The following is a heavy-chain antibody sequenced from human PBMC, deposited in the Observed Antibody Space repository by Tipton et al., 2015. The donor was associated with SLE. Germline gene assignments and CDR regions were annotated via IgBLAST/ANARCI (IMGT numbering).Heavy chain of an antibody. CDR2: MWYDGSNK. J-gene: IGHJ4*02. V-gene: IGHV3-33*08. CDR1: GFTFSTYA. D-gene: IGHD6-6*01. CDR3: AASIAALTPFDY. Sequence: SLRLSCAASGFTFSTYAMHWVRQAPGKGLEWVAVMWYDGSNKYYADSVKGRFTISRDNSKNTLYLQMNSLRAEDTAVYYCAASIAALTPFDYWGQGTLVTVSS.